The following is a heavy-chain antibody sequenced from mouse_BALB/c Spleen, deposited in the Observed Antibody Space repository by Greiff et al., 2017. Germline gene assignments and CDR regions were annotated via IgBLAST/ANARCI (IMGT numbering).Heavy chain of an antibody. Sequence: VQLQESGAELARPGASVKLSCKASGYTFTSYWMQWVKKRPGQGLEWIGAIYPGDGDTRYTQKFKGKATLTADKSSSTAYMQLSSLASEDSAVYYCARKDRGYFDYWGQGTTLTVSS. CDR3: ARKDRGYFDY. V-gene: IGHV1-87*01. CDR1: GYTFTSYW. J-gene: IGHJ2*01. D-gene: IGHD3-3*01. CDR2: IYPGDGDT.